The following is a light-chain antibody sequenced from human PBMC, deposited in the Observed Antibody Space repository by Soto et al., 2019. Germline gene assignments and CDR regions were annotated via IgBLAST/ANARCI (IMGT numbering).Light chain of an antibody. Sequence: EIVLAQSPGTLSLSPGERATLSCRASQSVSSSYLAWYQHKPGQAPRLLIYAASARATGIPARFSGSGSGTDFTLTISSLQSEDFAVYYCQQYDNWPWTFGQGTKVDIK. CDR3: QQYDNWPWT. CDR2: AAS. V-gene: IGKV3-15*01. J-gene: IGKJ1*01. CDR1: QSVSSSY.